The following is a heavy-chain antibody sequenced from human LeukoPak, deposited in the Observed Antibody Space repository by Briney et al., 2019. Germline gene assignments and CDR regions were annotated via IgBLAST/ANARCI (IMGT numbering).Heavy chain of an antibody. V-gene: IGHV1-8*02. Sequence: ASVKVSCKASGYTFTSYDINWVRQATGQGLEWMGWMNPNSGNTGYAQKFQGRVTMTRDTSISTAYMELSSLRSEDTAVYYCAREGPVAGRDHYDYYMDVWGKGTTVTISS. CDR3: AREGPVAGRDHYDYYMDV. J-gene: IGHJ6*03. CDR2: MNPNSGNT. D-gene: IGHD6-19*01. CDR1: GYTFTSYD.